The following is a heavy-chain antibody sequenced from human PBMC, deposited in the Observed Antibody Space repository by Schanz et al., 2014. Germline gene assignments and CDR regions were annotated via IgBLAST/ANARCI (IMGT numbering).Heavy chain of an antibody. CDR3: ARGGYSSGWYDRDIAHFDY. J-gene: IGHJ4*02. Sequence: QVQLVQSGAEVKKPGASVKVSCKASGYTFTSHGITWVRQAPGQGLEWVGWISPYTGNTHYFDKMEGRVTMTTDTSTSTAYMELRSLRSDDTAVYYCARGGYSSGWYDRDIAHFDYWGQGTLXTVSS. V-gene: IGHV1-18*01. CDR2: ISPYTGNT. CDR1: GYTFTSHG. D-gene: IGHD6-19*01.